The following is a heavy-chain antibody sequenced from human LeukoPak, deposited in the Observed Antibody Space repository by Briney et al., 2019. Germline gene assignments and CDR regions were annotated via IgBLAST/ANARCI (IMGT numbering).Heavy chain of an antibody. J-gene: IGHJ5*02. V-gene: IGHV1-46*01. CDR3: ATAPLRDDSSGYYLPVVFDP. Sequence: ASVKVSCKASGYTFTSYYMHWVRQAPGQGLEGMGVINPSGGSTIYAQKFQGRVTMTEDTSTDTAYMELSSLRSEDTAVYYCATAPLRDDSSGYYLPVVFDPWGQGTLVTVSS. D-gene: IGHD3-22*01. CDR1: GYTFTSYY. CDR2: INPSGGST.